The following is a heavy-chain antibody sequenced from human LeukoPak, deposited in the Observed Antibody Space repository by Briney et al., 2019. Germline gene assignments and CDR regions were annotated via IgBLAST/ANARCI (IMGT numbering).Heavy chain of an antibody. CDR1: GFTFTSYA. CDR3: ARAPSGSFINYYYYYMDV. V-gene: IGHV3-53*01. J-gene: IGHJ6*03. Sequence: PGGSLRLSCAASGFTFTSYAMTWVRQAPGKGLEWVSVIYSGGSTYYADSVKGRFTISRDNSKNTLYLQMNSLRAEDTAVYYCARAPSGSFINYYYYYMDVWGKGTTVTVSS. D-gene: IGHD6-19*01. CDR2: IYSGGST.